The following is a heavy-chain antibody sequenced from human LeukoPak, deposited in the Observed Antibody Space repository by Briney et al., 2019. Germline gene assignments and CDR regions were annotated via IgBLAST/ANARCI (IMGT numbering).Heavy chain of an antibody. D-gene: IGHD3-22*01. J-gene: IGHJ4*02. CDR3: AREGYYYDSSGFPYFDY. CDR2: ISAYNGNT. Sequence: ASVKVSCKASGYTFTSYDINWVRQATGQGLEWMGWISAYNGNTNYAQKLQGRVTMTTDTSTSTAYMELRSLRSDDTAVYYCAREGYYYDSSGFPYFDYWGQGTLVTVSS. CDR1: GYTFTSYD. V-gene: IGHV1-18*01.